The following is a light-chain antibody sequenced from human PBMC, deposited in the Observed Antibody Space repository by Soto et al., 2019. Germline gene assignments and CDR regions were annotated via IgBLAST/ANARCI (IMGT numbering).Light chain of an antibody. CDR3: VLYMGSGIWV. CDR2: STN. J-gene: IGLJ3*02. CDR1: SGSVSTSYY. V-gene: IGLV8-61*01. Sequence: QTVVTQEPSFSVSPGGTVTLTCGLSSGSVSTSYYPSWYQQTPGQAPRTLIYSTNTRSSGVPDRFSGSILGNKAALTITGAHADDESDYYCVLYMGSGIWVFGGGTTVTVL.